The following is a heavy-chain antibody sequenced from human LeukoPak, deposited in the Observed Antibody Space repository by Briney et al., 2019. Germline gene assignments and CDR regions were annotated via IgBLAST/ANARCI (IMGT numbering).Heavy chain of an antibody. CDR3: AKGRRPDIVVVPPARHFDY. D-gene: IGHD2-2*01. J-gene: IGHJ4*02. CDR2: FSGSGGST. V-gene: IGHV3-23*01. Sequence: GGSLRLSCAASGFTFSSYAMSWVRQAPGKGLEWVSGFSGSGGSTYYADSVKGRFTISRDNSKNTLYLQMNSLRAEDTAVYYCAKGRRPDIVVVPPARHFDYWGQGTLVTVSS. CDR1: GFTFSSYA.